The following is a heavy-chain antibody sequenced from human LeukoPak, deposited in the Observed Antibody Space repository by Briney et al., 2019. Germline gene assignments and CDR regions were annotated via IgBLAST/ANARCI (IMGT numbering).Heavy chain of an antibody. CDR2: IIPIFGTA. CDR3: ARDEDYRSFDY. D-gene: IGHD4-11*01. J-gene: IGHJ4*02. Sequence: EASVKVSCKASGGTFNSYAISWARQAPGQGLEWMGRIIPIFGTANYAQKFQGRVTITTDESTSTAYMELSSLRSEDTAVYYCARDEDYRSFDYWGQGTLVTVSS. CDR1: GGTFNSYA. V-gene: IGHV1-69*05.